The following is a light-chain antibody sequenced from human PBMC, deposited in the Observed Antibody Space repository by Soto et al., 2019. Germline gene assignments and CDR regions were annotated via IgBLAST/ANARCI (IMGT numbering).Light chain of an antibody. CDR3: QNYDSDPIT. Sequence: DIQMTQSPSSLSASVGDRVTIACRASQTVSKFVNWYQQKPGKVPTLLIFTTSTLHSGVPSRFSGSGSGTEFTLTINSLQPDDIATYYCQNYDSDPITFGQGTRLEIK. J-gene: IGKJ5*01. V-gene: IGKV1-27*01. CDR1: QTVSKF. CDR2: TTS.